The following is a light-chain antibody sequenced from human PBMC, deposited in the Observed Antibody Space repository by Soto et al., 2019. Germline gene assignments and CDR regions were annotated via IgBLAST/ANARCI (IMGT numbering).Light chain of an antibody. V-gene: IGKV1-39*01. Sequence: DIQMTQSPFSLSAPVGDRVTITCRASQSISNYLNWYQQKQGKAPKLLIYAASTLQSGVPSRFSGSGSGTDFTLTISSLQPEDSATYYCQQSYGTPIIVGQGTRLEIK. CDR1: QSISNY. CDR3: QQSYGTPII. J-gene: IGKJ5*01. CDR2: AAS.